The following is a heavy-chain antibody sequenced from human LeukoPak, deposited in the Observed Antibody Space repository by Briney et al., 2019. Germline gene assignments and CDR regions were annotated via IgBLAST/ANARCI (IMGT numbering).Heavy chain of an antibody. Sequence: PGGSLRLSCAASGFTFSSYAMSWVRQAPGKGLEWVSGISGSGGSTYNADSVKGRFTISRDNSKNTLYLQMNSLRAEDTAVYYCANLDSTGAIFGVVLDYWGQGTLVTVSS. CDR3: ANLDSTGAIFGVVLDY. J-gene: IGHJ4*02. CDR1: GFTFSSYA. D-gene: IGHD3-3*01. V-gene: IGHV3-23*01. CDR2: ISGSGGST.